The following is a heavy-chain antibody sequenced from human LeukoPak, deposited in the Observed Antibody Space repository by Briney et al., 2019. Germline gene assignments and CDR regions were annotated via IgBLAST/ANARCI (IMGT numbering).Heavy chain of an antibody. CDR2: IYRRGST. D-gene: IGHD1-26*01. CDR3: ARKSGSSTGRGVDS. V-gene: IGHV4-38-2*02. CDR1: GYSISTGYY. Sequence: PSETLSLTCTVSGYSISTGYYWGWIRQPPGKGLEWIGSIYRRGSTSYNPSLKSRLTISVDTSKNQFSLNLNSVTAADTAVYYCARKSGSSTGRGVDSWGQGTLVTVSS. J-gene: IGHJ4*02.